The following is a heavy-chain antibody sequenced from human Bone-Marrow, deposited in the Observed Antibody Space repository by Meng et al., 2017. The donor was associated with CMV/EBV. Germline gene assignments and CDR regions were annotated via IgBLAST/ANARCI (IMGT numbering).Heavy chain of an antibody. CDR3: ARALDVDVYAI. J-gene: IGHJ3*02. CDR1: GFSLSTSGMR. D-gene: IGHD2-8*01. V-gene: IGHV2-70D*14. CDR2: IDWDDDK. Sequence: SGPTLVKPTQTLTLTCTFSGFSLSTSGMRVSWIRQPPAKALEWLARIDWDDDKFYNTSLKTRLTISKGTSKNQVVLTMTNMDPVDTATYYCARALDVDVYAIWGQGPRVTGSS.